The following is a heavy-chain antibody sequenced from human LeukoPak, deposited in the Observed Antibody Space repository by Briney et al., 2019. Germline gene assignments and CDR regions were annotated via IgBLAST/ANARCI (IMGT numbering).Heavy chain of an antibody. V-gene: IGHV3-7*01. CDR3: ARDRFGGTDV. CDR1: GSIFTSFW. J-gene: IGHJ6*04. Sequence: PGGSLRLSCEASGSIFTSFWMSWVRQAPGKGLEWVANIKEDGSEKYYVDSVKGRFIISRDDAKRSVHLQMNSLRAEDSAVYYCARDRFGGTDVWGKGTSVTVSS. CDR2: IKEDGSEK. D-gene: IGHD1-26*01.